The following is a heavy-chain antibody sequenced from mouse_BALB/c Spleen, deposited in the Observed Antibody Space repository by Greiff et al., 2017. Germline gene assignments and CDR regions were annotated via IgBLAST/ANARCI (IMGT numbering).Heavy chain of an antibody. CDR3: ARQYGNYGYFDV. Sequence: EVNLVESGGGLVKLGGSLKLSCAASGFTFSSYYMSWVRQTPEKRLELVAAINSNGGSTYYPDTVKGRFTISRDNAKNTLYLQMSSLKSEDTALYYCARQYGNYGYFDVWGAGTTVTVSS. D-gene: IGHD2-10*02. J-gene: IGHJ1*01. CDR2: INSNGGST. CDR1: GFTFSSYY. V-gene: IGHV5-6-2*01.